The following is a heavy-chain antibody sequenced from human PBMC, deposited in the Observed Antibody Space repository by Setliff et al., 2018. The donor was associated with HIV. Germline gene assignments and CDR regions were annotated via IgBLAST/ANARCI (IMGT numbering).Heavy chain of an antibody. CDR1: GYSISRNYY. J-gene: IGHJ6*02. CDR3: MRDGSRTTGMTGYHYGVDV. V-gene: IGHV4-38-2*02. Sequence: PSQTLSLTCSVSGYSISRNYYWGWIRQSPGKGLEWIASMHGSGNTHYNPSLQSRITISMDTSKNRFSLTLSSVTAADTAIYFCMRDGSRTTGMTGYHYGVDVWGQGTTVTVSS. CDR2: MHGSGNT. D-gene: IGHD1-1*01.